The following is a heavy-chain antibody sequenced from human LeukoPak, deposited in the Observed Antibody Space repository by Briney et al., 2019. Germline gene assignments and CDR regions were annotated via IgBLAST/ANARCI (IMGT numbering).Heavy chain of an antibody. Sequence: GGSLRLSCAASGLTFSRNAMSWVRKTPGKGLKWVSDISDSGGSTYSADSVKGRFTISRDNSKNTLYLKMNSLRAEDTAVYYCAKGGYDFWSASAYFDYWVQGTLVTVSS. CDR3: AKGGYDFWSASAYFDY. D-gene: IGHD3-3*01. CDR1: GLTFSRNA. J-gene: IGHJ4*02. CDR2: ISDSGGST. V-gene: IGHV3-23*01.